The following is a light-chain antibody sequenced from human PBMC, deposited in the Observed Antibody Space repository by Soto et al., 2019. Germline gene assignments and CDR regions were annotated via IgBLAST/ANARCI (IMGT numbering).Light chain of an antibody. J-gene: IGKJ2*01. CDR3: QQYDNLPPGNT. CDR1: QDISNY. V-gene: IGKV1-33*01. CDR2: DAS. Sequence: DIRMTQSPSSLSASVGDRVTITCQASQDISNYLNWYQQKPGKAPKLLIYDASNLETGVPSRFSGSGSGTDFTFTISSLQPEDIATYYCQQYDNLPPGNTFGQGTKLEIK.